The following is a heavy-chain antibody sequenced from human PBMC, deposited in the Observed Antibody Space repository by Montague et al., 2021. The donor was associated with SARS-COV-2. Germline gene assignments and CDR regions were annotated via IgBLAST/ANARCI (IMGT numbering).Heavy chain of an antibody. J-gene: IGHJ4*02. CDR3: ARIRDYDILTGSYSGFDY. CDR2: XDWDDDK. D-gene: IGHD3-9*01. CDR1: GFSLSTSGMC. Sequence: PALVKPTQTLTLTCTFSGFSLSTSGMCVSWIRQPPGKALEWLALXDWDDDKYYSTSLKTRPTISKDTSKNQVVLTMTNMDLDTATYYCARIRDYDILTGSYSGFDYWGQGTLVTVSS. V-gene: IGHV2-70*01.